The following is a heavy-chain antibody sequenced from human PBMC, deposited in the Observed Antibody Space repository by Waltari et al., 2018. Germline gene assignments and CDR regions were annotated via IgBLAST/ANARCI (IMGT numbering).Heavy chain of an antibody. Sequence: QVQLVESGGGVVQPGRSLRLSCAASGFTFSSYALHWFRQAPAKGLEWVAVISNDGSNKYYADSVKGRFTISRDNSKNTLYLQMNSLRAEDTAVYYCARDRTGEEWLVPIFDYWGQGTLVTVSS. J-gene: IGHJ4*02. CDR3: ARDRTGEEWLVPIFDY. V-gene: IGHV3-30-3*01. CDR2: ISNDGSNK. D-gene: IGHD6-19*01. CDR1: GFTFSSYA.